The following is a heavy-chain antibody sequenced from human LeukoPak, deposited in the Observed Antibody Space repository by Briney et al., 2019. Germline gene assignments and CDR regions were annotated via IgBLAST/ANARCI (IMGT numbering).Heavy chain of an antibody. J-gene: IGHJ5*02. CDR2: IIPIFGTA. CDR3: ARDSPYSSSWGDYNWFDP. Sequence: ASVKVSCKASGYTFTGYYMHWVRQAPGQGLEWMGGIIPIFGTANYAQKFQGRVTITADKSTSTAYMELSSLRSEDTAVYYCARDSPYSSSWGDYNWFDPWGQGTLVTVSS. V-gene: IGHV1-69*06. D-gene: IGHD6-13*01. CDR1: GYTFTGYY.